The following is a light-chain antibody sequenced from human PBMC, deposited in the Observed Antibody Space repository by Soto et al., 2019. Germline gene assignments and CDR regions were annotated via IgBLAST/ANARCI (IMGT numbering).Light chain of an antibody. J-gene: IGKJ3*01. CDR1: QSVLYSSNNKNY. CDR3: HHYYSTPFT. Sequence: DIVMTQSPDSLAVSLGERATINCKSSQSVLYSSNNKNYLAWYQQKPGQPPKLLIYWASTRESGVPDRFSGSGSGTDFTLTISSLQAEDVAVYFCHHYYSTPFTFGPGTRGDIK. V-gene: IGKV4-1*01. CDR2: WAS.